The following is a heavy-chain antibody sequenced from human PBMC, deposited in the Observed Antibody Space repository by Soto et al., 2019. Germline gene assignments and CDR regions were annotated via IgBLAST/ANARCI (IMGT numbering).Heavy chain of an antibody. CDR1: GFTFDDYA. CDR3: AKGRGSSGWYAFDY. Sequence: EVQLVESGGGLVQPGRSLRLSCAASGFTFDDYAMHWVRQAPGKGLEWVSGISWNSGSIGYADSVKGRFTISRDNAKNSLYLQMNSLRAEDTALYYCAKGRGSSGWYAFDYWGQGTLVTVSS. D-gene: IGHD6-19*01. CDR2: ISWNSGSI. J-gene: IGHJ4*02. V-gene: IGHV3-9*01.